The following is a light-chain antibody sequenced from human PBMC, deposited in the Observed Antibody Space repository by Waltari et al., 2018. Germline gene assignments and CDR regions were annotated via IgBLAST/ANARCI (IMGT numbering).Light chain of an antibody. V-gene: IGLV1-40*01. CDR1: SSNLGEGHH. J-gene: IGLJ2*01. CDR2: GNN. Sequence: QSVLTQPPSVSGTPGQRVTISCTGSSSNLGEGHHVHWYPKIPGTAPKLLIFGNNNRPSGGPDRFSGSKSGTSASLAITGLQAEDEGDYYCQSFDSRLSDGVVFGGGTKVTVL. CDR3: QSFDSRLSDGVV.